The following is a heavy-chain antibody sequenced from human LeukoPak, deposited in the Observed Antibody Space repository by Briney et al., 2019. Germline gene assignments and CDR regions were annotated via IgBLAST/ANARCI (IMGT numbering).Heavy chain of an antibody. CDR3: ARDRTYYYDSSGLPRGDRFDY. CDR1: GFTFSSYW. V-gene: IGHV3-7*01. Sequence: GGSLRLSCAASGFTFSSYWMSWVRQAPGKGLEWVANTKQDGSEKYYVDSVKGRFTISRDNAKNSLYLQMNSLRAEDTAVYYCARDRTYYYDSSGLPRGDRFDYWGQGTLVTVSS. D-gene: IGHD3-22*01. J-gene: IGHJ4*02. CDR2: TKQDGSEK.